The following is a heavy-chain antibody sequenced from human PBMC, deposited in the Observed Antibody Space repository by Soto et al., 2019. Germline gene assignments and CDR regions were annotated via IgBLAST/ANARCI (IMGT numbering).Heavy chain of an antibody. CDR3: ATTEHFYGPLRLYFQQ. V-gene: IGHV3-11*05. CDR2: ISSNGSYT. CDR1: GFTFNYYY. D-gene: IGHD4-17*01. Sequence: QVQLVESGGGLVKPGGSLRLSCAASGFTFNYYYMSWIRQAPGKGLEWVSYISSNGSYTNYAYSVKGRFTISRDNAKNSLYLQMNSLRAEDTAVYYCATTEHFYGPLRLYFQQWGQGTLVTVSS. J-gene: IGHJ1*01.